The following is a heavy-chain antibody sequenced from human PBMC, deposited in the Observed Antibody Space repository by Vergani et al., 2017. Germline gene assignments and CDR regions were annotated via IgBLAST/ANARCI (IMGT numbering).Heavy chain of an antibody. V-gene: IGHV1-24*01. D-gene: IGHD5-24*01. CDR1: GYTLTELS. CDR2: FDPEDGET. J-gene: IGHJ4*02. Sequence: QVQRVQSGAEVKKPGASVKVSCKVSGYTLTELSMHGVRQAPGKGLEWMGGFDPEDGETIYAQKFQGRVTMTEDTSTDTAYMELSSLRSEDTAVYYCARDRRWLHEQGYYFDYWGQGTLVTVSS. CDR3: ARDRRWLHEQGYYFDY.